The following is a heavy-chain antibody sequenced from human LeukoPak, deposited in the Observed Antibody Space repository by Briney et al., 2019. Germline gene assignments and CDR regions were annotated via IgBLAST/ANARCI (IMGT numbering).Heavy chain of an antibody. CDR3: ASSPEYSSSRRYYYYYMDV. D-gene: IGHD6-6*01. J-gene: IGHJ6*03. Sequence: GGSLRLSCAASGFTVSSNYMSWVRQAPGKGLEWVSVIYSGGSTYYADSVKGRFTISRDNSKNTLYLQMSSLRAEDTAVYYCASSPEYSSSRRYYYYYMDVWGKGTTVTVSS. V-gene: IGHV3-53*01. CDR2: IYSGGST. CDR1: GFTVSSNY.